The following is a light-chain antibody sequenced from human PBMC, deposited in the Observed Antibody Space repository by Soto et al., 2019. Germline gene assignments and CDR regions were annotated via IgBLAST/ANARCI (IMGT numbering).Light chain of an antibody. J-gene: IGKJ3*01. CDR2: DAS. Sequence: EIVLTQSPATLSLSPGERATLSCRASQSVSTYLAWYQQKPGQAPRLLIYDASNRATGIPTRFSGSGSGTDFTLTISSLEPEDFAFYYCQQRADLEGFTFGPGTKLDIK. CDR1: QSVSTY. CDR3: QQRADLEGFT. V-gene: IGKV3-11*01.